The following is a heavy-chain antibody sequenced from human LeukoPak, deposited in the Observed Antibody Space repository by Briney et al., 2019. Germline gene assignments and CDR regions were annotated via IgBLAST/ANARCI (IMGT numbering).Heavy chain of an antibody. CDR2: IYHTGST. V-gene: IGHV4-59*01. CDR3: ARIKVSTISAFDI. J-gene: IGHJ3*02. D-gene: IGHD5/OR15-5a*01. CDR1: GGSIGTYY. Sequence: NSSEPLSLTCTVSGGSIGTYYWTWIRQPPGKGLDCIGFIYHTGSTNYNPSLKSRVTISVDTSKNQFSLKLNSVTAADTAIYYCARIKVSTISAFDIWGQGTMVTVAS.